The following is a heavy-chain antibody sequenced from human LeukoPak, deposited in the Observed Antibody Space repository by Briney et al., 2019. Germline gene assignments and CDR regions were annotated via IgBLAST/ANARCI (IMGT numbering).Heavy chain of an antibody. CDR3: ARRDIVVVVSASDY. V-gene: IGHV3-23*01. J-gene: IGHJ4*02. Sequence: GGSLRLSCAASGFTFSDYVMIRVRQAPGKGLEWVSGITASGDRTFYGDSVRGRFTMSRDNSKSTVYLQMNSLRVDDTAVYYCARRDIVVVVSASDYWGQGTLVTVSS. CDR1: GFTFSDYV. CDR2: ITASGDRT. D-gene: IGHD2-15*01.